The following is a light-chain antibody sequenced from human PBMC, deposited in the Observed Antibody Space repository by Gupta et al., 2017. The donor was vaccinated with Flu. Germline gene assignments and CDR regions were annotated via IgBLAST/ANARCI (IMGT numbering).Light chain of an antibody. CDR1: SGDVGGYNY. V-gene: IGLV2-14*01. J-gene: IGLJ3*02. CDR3: SSYTSSSTPEV. CDR2: EVS. Sequence: QSALTQPASVSGSPGQSITISCTGTSGDVGGYNYVSWYQQHPGKAPKLMIYEVSNRPSGVSNRFSGSKSGNTASLTISGLQAEDEADYYCSSYTSSSTPEVFGGGTKLTVL.